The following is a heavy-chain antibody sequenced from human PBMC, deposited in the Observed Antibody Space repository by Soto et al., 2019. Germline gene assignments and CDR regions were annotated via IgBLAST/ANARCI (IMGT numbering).Heavy chain of an antibody. J-gene: IGHJ4*02. V-gene: IGHV3-7*05. D-gene: IGHD6-19*01. CDR1: GFTFSTYW. Sequence: EVQLVESGGGLVQPGGSLRVSCAVSGFTFSTYWMNWVRQAPGKGLEWVANIKPDGGEQYYVASVRGRFTISRDNAKNSVYLQMNRLRPEDTAVYYCERLDAKAVTGKPQDYWGQGTLVTVSS. CDR3: ERLDAKAVTGKPQDY. CDR2: IKPDGGEQ.